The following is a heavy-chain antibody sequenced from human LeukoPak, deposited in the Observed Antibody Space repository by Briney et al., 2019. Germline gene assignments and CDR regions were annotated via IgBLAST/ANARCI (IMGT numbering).Heavy chain of an antibody. CDR3: ARGIPRITMVRGVPKTYGMDV. J-gene: IGHJ6*02. CDR2: INHSGST. V-gene: IGHV4-34*01. D-gene: IGHD3-10*01. CDR1: GGSFSGYY. Sequence: SETLSLTCAVYGGSFSGYYWSWIRQPPGKGLEWIGEINHSGSTNYNPSLKSRVTISVDTSKNQFSLKLSSVTAADTAVYYCARGIPRITMVRGVPKTYGMDVWGQGTTVTVSS.